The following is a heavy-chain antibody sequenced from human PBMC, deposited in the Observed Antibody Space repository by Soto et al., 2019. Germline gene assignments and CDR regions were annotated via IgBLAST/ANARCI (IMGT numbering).Heavy chain of an antibody. CDR3: ARAKITIFGLVIMDWYFDL. D-gene: IGHD3-3*01. CDR2: IGTAGDT. CDR1: GFTFSSYD. Sequence: GGSLRLSCAASGFTFSSYDMHWVRQATGKGLEWVSAIGTAGDTYYPGSVKGRFTTSRENAKNSLYLQMNSLRAGDTAVYYCARAKITIFGLVIMDWYFDLWGRGTLVTVSS. J-gene: IGHJ2*01. V-gene: IGHV3-13*01.